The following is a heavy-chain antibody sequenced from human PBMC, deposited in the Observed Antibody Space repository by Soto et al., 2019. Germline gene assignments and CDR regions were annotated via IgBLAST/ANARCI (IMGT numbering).Heavy chain of an antibody. J-gene: IGHJ4*02. CDR3: QRVEDYYDSSGYYFYFDY. D-gene: IGHD3-22*01. CDR1: GGSFSGYY. V-gene: IGHV4-34*01. CDR2: INHSGST. Sequence: QVQLQQWGAGLLKPSETLSLTCAVYGGSFSGYYWSWIRQPPGKGLEWIGEINHSGSTNYNPSLKSRVTISVDTSKNQFSLKLSSVTAADTAVYYCQRVEDYYDSSGYYFYFDYWGQGTLVTVSS.